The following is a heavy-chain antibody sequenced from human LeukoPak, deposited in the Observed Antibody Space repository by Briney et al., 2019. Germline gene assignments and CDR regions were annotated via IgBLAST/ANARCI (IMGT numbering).Heavy chain of an antibody. Sequence: GWAPTLFYPSSEITFSRNAVSCVRRATGKELEWVSAISGSGGSTYYADSVKGRFTISRDNSKNTLYLQMNSLRAEDTAVYYCAKAIAAAGPYYFDYWGQGTLVTVSS. J-gene: IGHJ4*02. CDR1: EITFSRNA. D-gene: IGHD6-13*01. CDR3: AKAIAAAGPYYFDY. CDR2: ISGSGGST. V-gene: IGHV3-23*01.